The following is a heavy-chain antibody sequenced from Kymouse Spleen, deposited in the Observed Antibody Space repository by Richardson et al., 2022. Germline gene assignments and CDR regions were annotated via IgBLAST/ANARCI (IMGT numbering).Heavy chain of an antibody. Sequence: QVQLQQWGAGLLKPSETLSLTCAVYGGSFSGYYWSWIRQPPGKGLEWIGEINHSGSTNYNPSLKSRVTISVDTSKNQFSLKLSSVTAADTAVYYCAQGGIALMDVWGQGTTVTVSS. D-gene: IGHD6-13*01,IGHD6-19*01,IGHD6-25*01. CDR3: AQGGIALMDV. CDR1: GGSFSGYY. CDR2: INHSGST. V-gene: IGHV4-34*01. J-gene: IGHJ6*02.